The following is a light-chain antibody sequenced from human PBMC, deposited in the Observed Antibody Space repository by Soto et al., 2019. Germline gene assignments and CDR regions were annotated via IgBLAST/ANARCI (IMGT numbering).Light chain of an antibody. CDR1: QSVSSN. Sequence: EIVMTQSAATLSVSPGERATLSCRASQSVSSNLAWYQQKPGQAPRLLIYGASTRATGIPARFSGSGSGTEFTLTISSLQSEDFAVYYCQQYNNWPLGTFGQGTKVDIK. J-gene: IGKJ1*01. CDR3: QQYNNWPLGT. CDR2: GAS. V-gene: IGKV3-15*01.